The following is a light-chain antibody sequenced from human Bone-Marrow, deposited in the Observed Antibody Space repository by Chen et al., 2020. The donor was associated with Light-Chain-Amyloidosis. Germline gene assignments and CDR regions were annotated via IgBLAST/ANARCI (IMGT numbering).Light chain of an antibody. CDR3: SSYTITNTLV. Sequence: QSALTLPAPVSGPPGQSITISCTGTSSDVGGDNHVSWYQQHPDKAPKLMIYEVTNRPSWVPDRFSGSKSDNTASLTISGLQTEDEADYFCSSYTITNTLVFGSGTRVTVL. CDR1: SSDVGGDNH. CDR2: EVT. J-gene: IGLJ1*01. V-gene: IGLV2-14*01.